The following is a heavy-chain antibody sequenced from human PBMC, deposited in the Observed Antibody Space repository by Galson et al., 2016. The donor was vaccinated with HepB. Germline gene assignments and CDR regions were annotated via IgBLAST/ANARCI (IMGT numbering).Heavy chain of an antibody. V-gene: IGHV1-2*02. Sequence: SVKVSCKASGYSFTSYYMHWIRQAPGQGLEWMGWISPKSGDTKYVQKFQGRATMTTDTAISTAYMEVRRLRSDDTAVYYCARGHRYSYVESWGQGTLVTVSS. D-gene: IGHD5-18*01. J-gene: IGHJ4*02. CDR1: GYSFTSYY. CDR3: ARGHRYSYVES. CDR2: ISPKSGDT.